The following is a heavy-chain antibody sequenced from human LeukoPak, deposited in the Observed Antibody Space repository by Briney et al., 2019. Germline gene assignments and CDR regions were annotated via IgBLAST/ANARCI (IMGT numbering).Heavy chain of an antibody. J-gene: IGHJ4*02. CDR2: INQDASEI. CDR1: GFTFSTFW. CDR3: ATDRDNSDWQKRFDS. D-gene: IGHD2-21*02. V-gene: IGHV3-7*01. Sequence: GGSLRLSCAASGFTFSTFWRTGYRRAPGKGREGWGTINQDASEINYVDSVRGRFTISRDNAKNSLHLQMNSLRAEDTAVYYCATDRDNSDWQKRFDSWGQGTLVTVSS.